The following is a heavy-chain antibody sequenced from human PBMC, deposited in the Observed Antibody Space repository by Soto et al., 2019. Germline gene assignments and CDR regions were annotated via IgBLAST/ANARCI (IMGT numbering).Heavy chain of an antibody. J-gene: IGHJ4*02. D-gene: IGHD6-19*01. CDR3: ATSRASIAVAGGTEYSFDY. V-gene: IGHV1-2*04. CDR1: GYIFTVYY. Sequence: GASVKVSCKASGYIFTVYYMHWVLQSPLQWRDWMGCINPNNGGTKYAQKFQGWVTMTRDTSISSAYMELSRLTSDDTAVYYCATSRASIAVAGGTEYSFDYWGQGTLVTVSS. CDR2: INPNNGGT.